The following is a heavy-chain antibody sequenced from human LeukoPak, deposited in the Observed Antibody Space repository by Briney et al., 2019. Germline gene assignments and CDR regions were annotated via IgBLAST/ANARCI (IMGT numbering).Heavy chain of an antibody. CDR3: ARHRTIYYDNSGYWV. D-gene: IGHD3-22*01. Sequence: SETLSHTCVVYGGSFSGYYCSWIRQPPGKGLEWFGEINHSGSTYYNPSLKSRVTISVDTSKNQFSLKLSSVTAADTAVYYCARHRTIYYDNSGYWVWGQGTLVTVSS. J-gene: IGHJ4*02. CDR2: INHSGST. V-gene: IGHV4-34*01. CDR1: GGSFSGYY.